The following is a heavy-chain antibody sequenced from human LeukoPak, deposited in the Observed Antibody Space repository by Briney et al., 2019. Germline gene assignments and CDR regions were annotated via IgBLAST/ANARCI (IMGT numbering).Heavy chain of an antibody. CDR2: IDSDGSDT. Sequence: GGSLRLSCAASGFTFSSYWMHWVRQAPGKGLVWVSRIDSDGSDTIYADSLKGRFTVSRDNAKNTLYLQMNGLRVEDTAVYYCARGGYNHGFDIWGQGTMVTVSS. D-gene: IGHD1-14*01. J-gene: IGHJ3*02. CDR1: GFTFSSYW. CDR3: ARGGYNHGFDI. V-gene: IGHV3-74*01.